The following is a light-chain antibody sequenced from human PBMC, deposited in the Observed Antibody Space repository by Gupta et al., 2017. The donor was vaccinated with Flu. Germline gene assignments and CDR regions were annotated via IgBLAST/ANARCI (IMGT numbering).Light chain of an antibody. J-gene: IGLJ2*01. CDR1: GTDVGGYSY. CDR3: SSYASTNTGL. Sequence: QAALTQPASVSGSPGQSITISCTGTGTDVGGYSYVSWYQQHPGKAPKLIIYEVTNRPSGVSSRFSGSRSGNTASLTISGLQAEDEANYYCSSYASTNTGLFGGGTKVTVL. CDR2: EVT. V-gene: IGLV2-14*01.